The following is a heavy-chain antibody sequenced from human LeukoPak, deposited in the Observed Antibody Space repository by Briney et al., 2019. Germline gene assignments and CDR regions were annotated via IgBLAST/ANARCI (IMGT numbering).Heavy chain of an antibody. V-gene: IGHV5-51*01. D-gene: IGHD3-10*01. Sequence: LGESLKISCKGSGCSFTSYWIGWVRQLPGKGLEWMGIVYPGDSDTRYSPSFQGQVTISADKSVSTAYLQWSSLKASYPDMSYCASLVGDANPEFDIWGQGTLVTVSS. CDR1: GCSFTSYW. J-gene: IGHJ4*02. CDR3: ASLVGDANPEFDI. CDR2: VYPGDSDT.